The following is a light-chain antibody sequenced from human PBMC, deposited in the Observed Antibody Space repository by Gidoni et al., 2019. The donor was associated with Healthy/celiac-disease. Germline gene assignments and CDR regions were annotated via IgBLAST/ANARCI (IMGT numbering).Light chain of an antibody. CDR2: WQS. Sequence: DLVMTQSPDSLAVSLCESATINCKSSQVVVYSSNNKNYLAWYQQKPGQPPKLLIYWQSTRESGVPDRFSGSGSGTDFTLTISSLQAEDVAVYYCQQYYSTPQTFGQGTKVEIK. J-gene: IGKJ1*01. CDR1: QVVVYSSNNKNY. V-gene: IGKV4-1*01. CDR3: QQYYSTPQT.